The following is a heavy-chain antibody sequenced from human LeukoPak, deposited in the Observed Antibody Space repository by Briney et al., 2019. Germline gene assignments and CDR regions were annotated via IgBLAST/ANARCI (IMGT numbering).Heavy chain of an antibody. CDR1: GFTVGSNY. Sequence: PGGSLRLSCAASGFTVGSNYMSWVRQAPGKGLEWVSVIYSGVSTYYADSVKGRFTISRDNSKNTLSLQMNSLRAEDTAIYYCATYRQVLLPFESWGQGTLVTVSS. V-gene: IGHV3-66*01. CDR3: ATYRQVLLPFES. J-gene: IGHJ4*02. D-gene: IGHD2-8*02. CDR2: IYSGVST.